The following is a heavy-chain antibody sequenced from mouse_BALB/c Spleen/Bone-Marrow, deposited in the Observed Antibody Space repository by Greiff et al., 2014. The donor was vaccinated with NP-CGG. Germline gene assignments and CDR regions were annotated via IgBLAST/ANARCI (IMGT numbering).Heavy chain of an antibody. CDR2: IWSGGST. V-gene: IGHV2-2*02. Sequence: QVQLQQSGPGLVQPSQSLSITCTVSGFSLTSYGVHWVRQSPGKGLEWLGVIWSGGSTDYNAAFISRLSISKDNSKSQVFFKMNSRQANDTAIYYCARNYYGSSAYWGQGTLVTVSA. CDR1: GFSLTSYG. D-gene: IGHD1-1*01. CDR3: ARNYYGSSAY. J-gene: IGHJ3*01.